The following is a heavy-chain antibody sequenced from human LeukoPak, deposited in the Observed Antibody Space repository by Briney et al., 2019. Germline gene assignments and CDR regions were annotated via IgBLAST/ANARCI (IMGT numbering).Heavy chain of an antibody. Sequence: SETLSLTCTVSGGSISSYYWSWIRQPPGKGLEWIGYIYYSGSTNYNPSLKSRVTISVDTSKNQFSLKLSSVTAADTAVYDCASQKKYCSSTSCSFDYWGQGTLVTVSS. CDR3: ASQKKYCSSTSCSFDY. CDR2: IYYSGST. V-gene: IGHV4-59*01. D-gene: IGHD2-2*01. J-gene: IGHJ4*02. CDR1: GGSISSYY.